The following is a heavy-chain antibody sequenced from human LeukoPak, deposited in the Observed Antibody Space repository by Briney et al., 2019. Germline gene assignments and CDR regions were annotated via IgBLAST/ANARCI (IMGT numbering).Heavy chain of an antibody. CDR3: ASRGYCSSTSCSIGVDY. V-gene: IGHV4-34*01. Sequence: KPSETLSLTCAVYGGSFSGYYWSWIRQPPGKGLEWIGEINHSGSTNYNPSLKSQVTISVDTSKNQFSLKLSSVTAADTAVYYCASRGYCSSTSCSIGVDYWGQGTLVTVSS. J-gene: IGHJ4*02. CDR1: GGSFSGYY. D-gene: IGHD2-2*01. CDR2: INHSGST.